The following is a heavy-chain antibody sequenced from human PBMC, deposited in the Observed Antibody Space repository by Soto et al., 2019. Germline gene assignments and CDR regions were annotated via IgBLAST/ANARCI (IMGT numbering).Heavy chain of an antibody. V-gene: IGHV1-8*01. CDR3: ARCVEAGVDV. CDR1: GYTFTSYD. CDR2: MSPNSGAT. J-gene: IGHJ6*02. Sequence: QVQLVQSGAEVTKPGASVKVSCKASGYTFTSYDINWVRQATGQGLEWMGWMSPNSGATGYAQKFKGRVTMTRDTSISTAYMELSNLRAEDTAIYYCARCVEAGVDVWGQGSTVTVSS. D-gene: IGHD6-19*01.